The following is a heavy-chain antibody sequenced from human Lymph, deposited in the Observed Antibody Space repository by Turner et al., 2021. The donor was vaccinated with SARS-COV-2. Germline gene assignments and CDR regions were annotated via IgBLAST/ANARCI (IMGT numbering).Heavy chain of an antibody. CDR3: ARDPPIQIWVDYFYYGMDV. V-gene: IGHV1-46*01. CDR1: GYTFTSYY. D-gene: IGHD5-18*01. J-gene: IGHJ6*02. Sequence: QVPLVQSGAEVKKPGASVTVSCKASGYTFTSYYMHWVRQAPGQGLEWMGIINPSGGSTTYAKKFQGRVTMTRDTSTSTVYMELSSLRSEDTAVYYCARDPPIQIWVDYFYYGMDVWGQGTTVTVSS. CDR2: INPSGGST.